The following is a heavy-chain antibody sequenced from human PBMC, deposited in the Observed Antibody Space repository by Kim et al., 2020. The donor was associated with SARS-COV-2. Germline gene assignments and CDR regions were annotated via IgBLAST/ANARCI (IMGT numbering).Heavy chain of an antibody. V-gene: IGHV5-10-1*01. Sequence: GESLKISCKGSGYSFTSYWISWVRQMPGKGLEWMGRIDPSDSYTNYSPSFQGHVTISAAKSISTAYLQRSSLKASDTAMYYCARQLGCSSTSCYVGYYYYGMDVWGQGTTVTVSS. CDR2: IDPSDSYT. D-gene: IGHD2-2*01. J-gene: IGHJ6*02. CDR1: GYSFTSYW. CDR3: ARQLGCSSTSCYVGYYYYGMDV.